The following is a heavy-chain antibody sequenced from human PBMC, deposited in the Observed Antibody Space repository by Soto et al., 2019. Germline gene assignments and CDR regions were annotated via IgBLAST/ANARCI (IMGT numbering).Heavy chain of an antibody. Sequence: QVQLVQSGAEVKKPGASVKVSCKASGYTFTSYYMHWVRQAPGQGLEWMGIINPSGGSTSYAQKFQGSVTMTRDTSTSTVYMELSSLRSEDTAVYYCATRVVTPGAFDIWGQGTMVTVSS. V-gene: IGHV1-46*01. J-gene: IGHJ3*02. D-gene: IGHD2-21*02. CDR2: INPSGGST. CDR1: GYTFTSYY. CDR3: ATRVVTPGAFDI.